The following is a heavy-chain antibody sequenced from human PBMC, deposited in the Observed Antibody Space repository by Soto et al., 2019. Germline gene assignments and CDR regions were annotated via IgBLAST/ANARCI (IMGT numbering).Heavy chain of an antibody. Sequence: SETLSLTCTVSGGSISSSSYYWGWIRQPPGQGLVWIGSIYYSGSTYYNPSLKSRVTISVDTSKNQFSLKLSSVTAADTAVYDCARRSKLPWVYFDYWGQGTLVTVSS. CDR3: ARRSKLPWVYFDY. D-gene: IGHD4-4*01. V-gene: IGHV4-39*01. CDR2: IYYSGST. J-gene: IGHJ4*02. CDR1: GGSISSSSYY.